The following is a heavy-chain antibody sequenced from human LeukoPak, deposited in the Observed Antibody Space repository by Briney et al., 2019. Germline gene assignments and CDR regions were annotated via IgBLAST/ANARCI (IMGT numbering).Heavy chain of an antibody. J-gene: IGHJ4*02. Sequence: XXXGYNLTIYWXGWVRQMPGKGLXGMGIIYPGDSDTTYRPSFQGQVNISADRSSNTAYMHWSSLEASDTAIYYCARRLKNSNGWTFDYWGQGTLVTVSS. CDR3: ARRLKNSNGWTFDY. V-gene: IGHV5-51*01. D-gene: IGHD6-19*01. CDR2: IYPGDSDT. CDR1: GYNLTIYW.